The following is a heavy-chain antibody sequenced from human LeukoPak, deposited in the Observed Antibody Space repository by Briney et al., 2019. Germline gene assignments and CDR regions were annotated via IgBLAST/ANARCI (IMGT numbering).Heavy chain of an antibody. V-gene: IGHV1-2*02. D-gene: IGHD3-22*01. Sequence: ASVEVSCKASGYTFTGYYMHWVRQAPGQGLEGMGWINPNSGGTNYAQKFQGRVTMTRDTSISTAYMEMSRLRSDDTAVYYCARGGYYYDSSGYYGYWGQGTLVTVSS. J-gene: IGHJ4*02. CDR2: INPNSGGT. CDR1: GYTFTGYY. CDR3: ARGGYYYDSSGYYGY.